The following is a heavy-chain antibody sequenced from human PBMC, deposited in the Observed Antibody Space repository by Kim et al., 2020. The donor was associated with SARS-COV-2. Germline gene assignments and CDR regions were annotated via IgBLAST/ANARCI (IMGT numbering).Heavy chain of an antibody. D-gene: IGHD3-10*01. CDR3: SRTTTGSITTCLGWFDT. CDR1: GFSLSTSGMC. J-gene: IGHJ5*02. Sequence: SGPTLVNPTQTLTLTCTFSGFSLSTSGMCVNWVRQPPGKALEWLARIDWDGDKHYSTSLKTRLTITKDTSRNQVVLTMTNMDPLDTATYYCSRTTTGSITTCLGWFDTWGPGTLVTVSS. CDR2: IDWDGDK. V-gene: IGHV2-70*19.